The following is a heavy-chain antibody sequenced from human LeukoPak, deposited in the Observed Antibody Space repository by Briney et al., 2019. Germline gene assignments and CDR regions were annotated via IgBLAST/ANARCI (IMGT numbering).Heavy chain of an antibody. CDR2: T. CDR3: ARAVGGYYFDY. D-gene: IGHD3-16*01. Sequence: SETLSLTCTVSGGSISSYYWSWIRQPPGKGLEWIGSTNYNPSLKSRVTTSVDTSKNQFSLKLSSVAAADTAVYYCARAVGGYYFDYWGQGTLVTVSS. V-gene: IGHV4-59*01. CDR1: GGSISSYY. J-gene: IGHJ4*02.